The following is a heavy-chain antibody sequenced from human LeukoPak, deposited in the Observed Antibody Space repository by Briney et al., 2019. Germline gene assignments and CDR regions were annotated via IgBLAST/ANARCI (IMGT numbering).Heavy chain of an antibody. Sequence: ASVKVPCKASGYTFTSYGISWVRQAPGQGLEWMGWISAYNGNTNYAQKLQGRVTMTTDTSTSTAYMELRSLRSDDTAVYYCARDGNIVVVPAAIQDYYYYGMDVWGQGTTVTVSS. CDR1: GYTFTSYG. CDR3: ARDGNIVVVPAAIQDYYYYGMDV. J-gene: IGHJ6*02. V-gene: IGHV1-18*01. D-gene: IGHD2-2*02. CDR2: ISAYNGNT.